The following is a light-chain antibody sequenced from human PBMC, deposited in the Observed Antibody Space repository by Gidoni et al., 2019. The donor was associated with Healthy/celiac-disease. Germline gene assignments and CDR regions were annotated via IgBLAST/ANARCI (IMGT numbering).Light chain of an antibody. CDR1: QGISYY. CDR3: QKYNSAPHT. Sequence: DIQITQAPSPLSASGGDRVTNTCRASQGISYYLTWYQQKTEKVPKLLNYAASTLQSGVPTRFSSSGSRTDFTLTISMLQPEDVATYCCQKYNSAPHTFGQGTKVEIK. J-gene: IGKJ1*01. CDR2: AAS. V-gene: IGKV1-27*01.